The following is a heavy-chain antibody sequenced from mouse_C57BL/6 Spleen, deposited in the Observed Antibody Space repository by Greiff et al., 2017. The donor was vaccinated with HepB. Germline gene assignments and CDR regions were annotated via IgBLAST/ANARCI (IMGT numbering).Heavy chain of an antibody. Sequence: QVQLQQPGAELVRPGSSVKLSCKASGYTFTSYWMDWVKQRPGQGLEWIGNIYPSDSETHYNQKFKDKATLTVDKSSSTAYMQLSSRTSEDSAVYDCARGDCDYDVADWGQGTLVTVSA. CDR3: ARGDCDYDVAD. CDR1: GYTFTSYW. V-gene: IGHV1-61*01. J-gene: IGHJ3*01. D-gene: IGHD2-4*01. CDR2: IYPSDSET.